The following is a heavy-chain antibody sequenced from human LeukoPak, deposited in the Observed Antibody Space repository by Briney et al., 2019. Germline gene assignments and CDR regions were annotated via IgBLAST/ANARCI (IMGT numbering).Heavy chain of an antibody. CDR3: AKDIAVAGIWYFDY. CDR2: VSGSGDST. V-gene: IGHV3-23*01. CDR1: GFIVSHNY. J-gene: IGHJ4*02. Sequence: PGGSLRLSCAAAGFIVSHNYMTWVSQAPGKGMEWVSAVSGSGDSTHNADSVKGRFTISRDNSKNTVYLQMNSLRAEDTAVYYCAKDIAVAGIWYFDYWGQGTPVTVSS. D-gene: IGHD6-13*01.